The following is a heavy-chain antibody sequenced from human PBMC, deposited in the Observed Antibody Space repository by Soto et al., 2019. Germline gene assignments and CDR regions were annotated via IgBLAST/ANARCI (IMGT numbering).Heavy chain of an antibody. Sequence: QVQLQESGPGLVKPSQTLSLTCTVSCGSISRAAYYWSWIRQHPGKGLERIGYISHRGSTYYNPSLKRSVISSVATSKHQFSLSLTSVTAAESAVYYCSREYTYRSNFFDCWGQGALVTVSS. CDR2: ISHRGST. V-gene: IGHV4-31*03. D-gene: IGHD2-2*02. CDR1: CGSISRAAYY. J-gene: IGHJ4*02. CDR3: SREYTYRSNFFDC.